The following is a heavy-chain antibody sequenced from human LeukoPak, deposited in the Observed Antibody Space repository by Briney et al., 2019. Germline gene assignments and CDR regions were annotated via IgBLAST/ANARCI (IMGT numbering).Heavy chain of an antibody. CDR2: ISSSGSTI. Sequence: GGSLRLSCAASGFTFSSYEMNWVRQAPGKGLEWVSYISSSGSTIYYADSVKGRFTISRDNSKNSLYLQMNSLRAEDTAVYYCAKESRPGYSYGPREYYNYMDVWGKGTTVTVSS. D-gene: IGHD5-18*01. CDR1: GFTFSSYE. J-gene: IGHJ6*03. CDR3: AKESRPGYSYGPREYYNYMDV. V-gene: IGHV3-48*03.